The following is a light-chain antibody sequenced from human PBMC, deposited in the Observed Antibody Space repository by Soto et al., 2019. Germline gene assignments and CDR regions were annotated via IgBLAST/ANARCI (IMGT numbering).Light chain of an antibody. CDR1: QSVSSY. CDR2: DAS. CDR3: QQRSNWPRT. J-gene: IGKJ1*01. V-gene: IGKV3-11*01. Sequence: EIVLTQSPATLSLSPGERATLSCRASQSVSSYLAWYQQKPGQAPRLLIYDASNRATGIPARFSGSGSGTDATLTSSSLEPEDFAVYYCQQRSNWPRTCGQGTKVEIK.